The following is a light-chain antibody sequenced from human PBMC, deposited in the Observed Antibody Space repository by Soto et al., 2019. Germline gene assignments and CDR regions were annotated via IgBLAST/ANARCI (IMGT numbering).Light chain of an antibody. V-gene: IGKV3-11*01. Sequence: EIVLTQSPASLSLSPGERATLSCRASQSVDSYLVWYQQKPGQAPRLLIFGASNRATGIPARFSGSGSGTDFTLTINSLEPEDFAIYYCQQYHTWPITFGGGTKVDIK. J-gene: IGKJ4*01. CDR3: QQYHTWPIT. CDR2: GAS. CDR1: QSVDSY.